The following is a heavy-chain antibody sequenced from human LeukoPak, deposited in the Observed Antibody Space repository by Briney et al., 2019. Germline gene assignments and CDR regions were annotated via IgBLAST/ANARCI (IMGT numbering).Heavy chain of an antibody. D-gene: IGHD5-24*01. CDR2: ISGSGGST. CDR1: GFTFSSYA. J-gene: IGHJ4*02. CDR3: AKLPERWLQFYYFDY. V-gene: IGHV3-23*01. Sequence: GGSLRLSCAASGFTFSSYAMSWVRQAPGKGLEWASGISGSGGSTYYADSVKGRFTISRDNSKNTLYLQMNSLRAEDTAVYYCAKLPERWLQFYYFDYWGQGTLVTVSS.